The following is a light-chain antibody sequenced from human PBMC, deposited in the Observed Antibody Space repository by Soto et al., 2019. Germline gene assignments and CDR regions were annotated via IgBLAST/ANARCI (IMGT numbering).Light chain of an antibody. J-gene: IGKJ1*01. CDR1: QSVSTSY. CDR3: QQYGSSPRT. CDR2: ATS. Sequence: EIVLTQSPGTLSLSPGERATLSCRASQSVSTSYLAWYQQKPGQAPRLLIYATSNRATGIPDRFSGSGSGTDFTLTISRLEPEDLSVYYCQQYGSSPRTFGQGTKVEIK. V-gene: IGKV3-20*01.